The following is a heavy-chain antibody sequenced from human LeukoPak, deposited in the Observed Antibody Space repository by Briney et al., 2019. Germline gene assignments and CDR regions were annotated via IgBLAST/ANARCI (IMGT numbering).Heavy chain of an antibody. Sequence: GASVKVSCKLSGYSITQLSMHWVRQAPGRGLEWMGGFDPEDGEPFYAQSFRGRLTMTEDTSADTGYMELSSLRSEDTAIYYCATARPIKYTFMVRGVRPADSWGQGSLVIASS. CDR1: GYSITQLS. V-gene: IGHV1-24*01. D-gene: IGHD3-10*01. CDR2: FDPEDGEP. J-gene: IGHJ4*02. CDR3: ATARPIKYTFMVRGVRPADS.